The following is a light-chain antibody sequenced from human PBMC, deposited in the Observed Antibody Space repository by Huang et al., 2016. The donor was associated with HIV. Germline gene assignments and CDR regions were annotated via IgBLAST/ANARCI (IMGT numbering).Light chain of an antibody. V-gene: IGKV2-30*01. CDR3: MQASLGAGT. CDR2: KRS. CDR1: ESLVYSDGNIY. Sequence: VVLTQSPVSLSATLGQPAAIECKSNESLVYSDGNIYLNWCHQRPGHSPRRRIFKRSNRDSGGPARFSAGGSGTDFTLLISEVESEDVGDYYCMQASLGAGTFGPGT. J-gene: IGKJ1*01.